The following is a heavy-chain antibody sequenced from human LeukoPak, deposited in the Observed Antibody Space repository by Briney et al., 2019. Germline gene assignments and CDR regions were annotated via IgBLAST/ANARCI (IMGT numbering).Heavy chain of an antibody. Sequence: PGDSETTYSPSFQGQVTISVDKSINTAYLQWSSLKTSDTAMYYCARRTDYHFDYWGQGTLVTVSS. CDR2: PGDSET. J-gene: IGHJ4*02. CDR3: ARRTDYHFDY. D-gene: IGHD4-11*01. V-gene: IGHV5-51*01.